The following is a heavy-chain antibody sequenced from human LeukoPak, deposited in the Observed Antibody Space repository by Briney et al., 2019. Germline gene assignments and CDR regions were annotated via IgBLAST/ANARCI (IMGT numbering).Heavy chain of an antibody. CDR2: IAGSGATT. D-gene: IGHD1-26*01. CDR3: AKDQVGARPYYFDY. CDR1: GFTFSSYA. Sequence: PGGSLRLSCVASGFTFSSYAMSWVRQAPGKGLEWVSTIAGSGATTYYADSVKGRFTISRDNSKNTLYLQMSSLRAEDTAVYYCAKDQVGARPYYFDYWGQGTLVTVSS. J-gene: IGHJ4*02. V-gene: IGHV3-23*01.